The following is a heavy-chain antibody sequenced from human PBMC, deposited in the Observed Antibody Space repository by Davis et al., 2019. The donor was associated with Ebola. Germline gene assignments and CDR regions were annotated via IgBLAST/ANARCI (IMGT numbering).Heavy chain of an antibody. J-gene: IGHJ4*02. V-gene: IGHV4-38-2*02. CDR3: AKGGVGATNVDY. Sequence: PSETLSLTCTVSGYSISSGYYWGWIRQPPGKGLEWIGSIYHSGSTYYNPSLKSRVTISVDTSKNQFSLKLSSVTAADTAVYYCAKGGVGATNVDYWGQGTLVTVSS. D-gene: IGHD1-26*01. CDR1: GYSISSGYY. CDR2: IYHSGST.